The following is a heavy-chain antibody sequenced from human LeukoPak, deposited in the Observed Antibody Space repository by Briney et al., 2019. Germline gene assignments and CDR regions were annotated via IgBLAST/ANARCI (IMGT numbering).Heavy chain of an antibody. CDR3: ARDLMGYYFDY. CDR2: IKQDGSEK. J-gene: IGHJ4*02. D-gene: IGHD2-8*01. V-gene: IGHV3-7*01. CDR1: GFTFSSYW. Sequence: GGSLRPSCAASGFTFSSYWMSWVRQAPGKGLEWVANIKQDGSEKYYVDSVKGRFTISRDNAKNSLYLQMNSLRAEDTGVYYCARDLMGYYFDYWGQGTLVTVSS.